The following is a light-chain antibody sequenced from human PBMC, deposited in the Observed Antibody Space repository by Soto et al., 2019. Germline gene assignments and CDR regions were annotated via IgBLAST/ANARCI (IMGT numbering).Light chain of an antibody. CDR2: DAS. CDR3: QQYDNLPLT. J-gene: IGKJ4*01. Sequence: DIQMTQSPSSLSASVGDRVTITCRSSQSISNYLNWYQQKPGKAPKLLIYDASNLETGVPSRFSGSGSGTDFTFTISSLQPEDIATYYCQQYDNLPLTFRGGTKVDIK. CDR1: QSISNY. V-gene: IGKV1-33*01.